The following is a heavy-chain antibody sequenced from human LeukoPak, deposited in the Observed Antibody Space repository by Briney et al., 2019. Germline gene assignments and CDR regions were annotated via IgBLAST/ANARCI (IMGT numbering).Heavy chain of an antibody. CDR3: ARHFYYGSGKDWEDYYYYYMDV. V-gene: IGHV4-34*01. CDR2: INHSGST. CDR1: GGSFSGYY. J-gene: IGHJ6*03. D-gene: IGHD3-10*01. Sequence: SETLSLTCAVYGGSFSGYYWSWIRQPPGKGLEWIGEINHSGSTNYNPSLKSRVTISVDTSKNQFSLKLSSVTAADTAVYYCARHFYYGSGKDWEDYYYYYMDVWGKGTTVTISS.